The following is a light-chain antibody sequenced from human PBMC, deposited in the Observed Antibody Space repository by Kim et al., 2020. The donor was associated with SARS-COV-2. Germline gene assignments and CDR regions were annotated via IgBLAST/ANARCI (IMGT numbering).Light chain of an antibody. CDR2: DSS. Sequence: EIVMTQSAATLSVSPGERATLSCRASQSITSDLAWYQHKAGQAPRLLMYDSSTRATGIPARFSGSGSGTEFTLTISSLQSEDFAVYYCQQYNRWPLTFGGGTKVEI. V-gene: IGKV3-15*01. CDR3: QQYNRWPLT. J-gene: IGKJ4*01. CDR1: QSITSD.